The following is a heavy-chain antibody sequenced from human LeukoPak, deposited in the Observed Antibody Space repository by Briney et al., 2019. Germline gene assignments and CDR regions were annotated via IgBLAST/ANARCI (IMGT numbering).Heavy chain of an antibody. CDR1: GFTFGAYW. D-gene: IGHD4-11*01. CDR2: IISDGSSA. V-gene: IGHV3-74*01. J-gene: IGHJ4*02. Sequence: PGGSLSLSCAASGFTFGAYWMNWVRKAPGKGLVWVSRIISDGSSASYADSVKGRFTMSRDNAKNTLHLQMNSLRVEDTAVYYCVRDSNYHPDCWGQGTLVTVSS. CDR3: VRDSNYHPDC.